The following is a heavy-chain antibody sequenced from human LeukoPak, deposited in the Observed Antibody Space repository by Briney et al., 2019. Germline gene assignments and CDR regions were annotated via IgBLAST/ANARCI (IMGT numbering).Heavy chain of an antibody. J-gene: IGHJ6*04. D-gene: IGHD5-18*01. Sequence: GGSLRVSCAASGFTFSSYSVNWVRQAPGKGLEWVSSISSSSSYIYYADSVKSRFTISRDNAKTSLYLQMNSLRAEDTVVYYCARDCELDTVMVGDYGMDVWGKGTTVTVSS. CDR3: ARDCELDTVMVGDYGMDV. V-gene: IGHV3-21*01. CDR1: GFTFSSYS. CDR2: ISSSSSYI.